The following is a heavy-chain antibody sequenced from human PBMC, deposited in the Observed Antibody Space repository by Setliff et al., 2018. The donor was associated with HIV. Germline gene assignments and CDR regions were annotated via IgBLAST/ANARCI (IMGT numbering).Heavy chain of an antibody. CDR3: ARGQHVFPAPHYMDV. Sequence: SETLSLTCAVYGGSFSGYYWVWVRQPPSKGLEWIGGITHRGSTTYNPTLQSRVAISVDTSRRQFTLKLGSVTAADTAVYYCARGQHVFPAPHYMDVWDKGTTVTVSS. D-gene: IGHD2-2*01. J-gene: IGHJ6*03. CDR2: ITHRGST. CDR1: GGSFSGYY. V-gene: IGHV4-34*01.